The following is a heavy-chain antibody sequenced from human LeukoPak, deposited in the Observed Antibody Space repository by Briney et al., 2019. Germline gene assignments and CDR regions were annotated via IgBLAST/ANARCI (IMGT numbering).Heavy chain of an antibody. D-gene: IGHD1-26*01. Sequence: GGSLRLPCAASGFTFSSYAMSWVRQAPGKGLEWVSAISGSGGSTYYADSVKGRFTISRDNSKNTLYLQMNSLRAEDTAVYYCAKGLPQVVGATPGSAFDIWGQGTMVTVSS. V-gene: IGHV3-23*01. CDR1: GFTFSSYA. CDR2: ISGSGGST. J-gene: IGHJ3*02. CDR3: AKGLPQVVGATPGSAFDI.